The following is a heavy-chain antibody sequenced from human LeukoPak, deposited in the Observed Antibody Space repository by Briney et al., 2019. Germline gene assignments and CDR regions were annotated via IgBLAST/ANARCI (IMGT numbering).Heavy chain of an antibody. CDR2: IYYSGST. Sequence: SETLSLTCTVSGGSISSGGYYWSWIRQHPGKGLEWIGYIYYSGSTYHNPSLKSRVTISVDTSKNQFSLKLSSVTAADTAVYYCASMGPMLWFGELLWDAFDIWGQGTMVTVSS. D-gene: IGHD3-10*01. V-gene: IGHV4-31*03. J-gene: IGHJ3*02. CDR1: GGSISSGGYY. CDR3: ASMGPMLWFGELLWDAFDI.